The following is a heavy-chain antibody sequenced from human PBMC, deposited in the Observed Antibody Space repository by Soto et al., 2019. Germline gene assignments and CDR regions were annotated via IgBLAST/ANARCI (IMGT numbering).Heavy chain of an antibody. Sequence: SETLSLTCTVSGGSISSGGYYWSWIRQHPGKGLEWIGYIYYSGSTYYNPSLKSRVTISVDTSKNQFSLKLSSVTAADTAVYYCARDNWNDGGHYYYYGMDVWGQGTTVTVSS. D-gene: IGHD1-20*01. CDR1: GGSISSGGYY. J-gene: IGHJ6*02. CDR2: IYYSGST. CDR3: ARDNWNDGGHYYYYGMDV. V-gene: IGHV4-31*03.